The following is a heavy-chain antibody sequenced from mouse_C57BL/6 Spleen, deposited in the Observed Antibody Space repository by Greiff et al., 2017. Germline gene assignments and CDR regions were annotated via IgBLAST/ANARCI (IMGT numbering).Heavy chain of an antibody. D-gene: IGHD2-5*01. Sequence: VKLVESGPELVKPGASVKISCKASGYSFTSYYIHWVKQRPGQGLEWIGWIYPGSGNTKYNEKFKGKATLTADTSSSTAYMQLSSLTSEDSAVYYCARGDSNYVGLFYYWGQGTLVTVSA. CDR2: IYPGSGNT. CDR3: ARGDSNYVGLFYY. J-gene: IGHJ3*01. V-gene: IGHV1-66*01. CDR1: GYSFTSYY.